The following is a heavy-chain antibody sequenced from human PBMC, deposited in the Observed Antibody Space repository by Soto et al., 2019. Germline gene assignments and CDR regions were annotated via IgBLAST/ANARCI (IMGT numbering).Heavy chain of an antibody. J-gene: IGHJ4*02. Sequence: SETLSLTCTVSGGSISSYYWSWIRQPPGKGLEWIGYIYYSGSTNYNPSLKSRVTISVDTSKNQFSLKLSSVTAADTAVYYCAGSSYDSSGTFDYWGQGTLVTVSS. CDR1: GGSISSYY. CDR3: AGSSYDSSGTFDY. CDR2: IYYSGST. D-gene: IGHD3-22*01. V-gene: IGHV4-59*01.